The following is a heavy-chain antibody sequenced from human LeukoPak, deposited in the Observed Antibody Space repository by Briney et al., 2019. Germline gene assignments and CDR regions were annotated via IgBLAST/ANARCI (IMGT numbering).Heavy chain of an antibody. D-gene: IGHD4-23*01. CDR2: MNPNSGNT. V-gene: IGHV1-8*01. Sequence: ASVKVSCKASGYTFTSYDINWVRQATGQGLEWMGWMNPNSGNTGYAQKFQDRVTMTRNTSINTAYMELSSLRSEDTAVYYCASVTTVAAKIDAFDIWGQGTMVTVSS. J-gene: IGHJ3*02. CDR3: ASVTTVAAKIDAFDI. CDR1: GYTFTSYD.